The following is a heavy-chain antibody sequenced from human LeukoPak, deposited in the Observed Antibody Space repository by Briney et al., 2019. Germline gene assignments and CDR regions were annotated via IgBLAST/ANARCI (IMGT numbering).Heavy chain of an antibody. CDR3: ARARPSIAVRPPNWFDP. J-gene: IGHJ5*02. V-gene: IGHV4-59*01. CDR2: IYYSGST. Sequence: SETLSLTCTVSGGSISSYYWSWIRQPPGKGLEWIGYIYYSGSTNYNPSLKSRVTISVDTSKNQFSLKLSSVTAADTAVYYCARARPSIAVRPPNWFDPWGQGTLVTVSS. CDR1: GGSISSYY. D-gene: IGHD6-6*01.